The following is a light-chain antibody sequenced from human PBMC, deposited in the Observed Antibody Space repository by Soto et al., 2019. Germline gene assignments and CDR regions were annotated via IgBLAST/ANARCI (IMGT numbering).Light chain of an antibody. CDR2: DAS. CDR3: QQDERPWT. V-gene: IGKV1-33*01. J-gene: IGKJ5*01. Sequence: DIQMTQSPSSLSASVGDRVTITCQASQNINNYLNWYQQKPGRAPKLLIYDASNLEAGVPSRFRGSGSGTVSPFTISLLYDDYVAYYYWQQDERPWTFGQGTRLEIK. CDR1: QNINNY.